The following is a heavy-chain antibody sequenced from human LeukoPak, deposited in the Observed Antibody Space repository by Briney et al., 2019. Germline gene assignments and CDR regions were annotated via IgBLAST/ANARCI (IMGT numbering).Heavy chain of an antibody. J-gene: IGHJ5*02. CDR2: IYPGDSDT. CDR1: GYSFTSYW. Sequence: GKSLKISCKGSGYSFTSYWIAWVRQMPGKGLEWMGIIYPGDSDTRYSPSFQGQVTISADKSISTAYLQWSSLKASDTAMYYCARLEVLLWFGELLSNWFDPWGQGTLVTVSS. D-gene: IGHD3-10*01. V-gene: IGHV5-51*01. CDR3: ARLEVLLWFGELLSNWFDP.